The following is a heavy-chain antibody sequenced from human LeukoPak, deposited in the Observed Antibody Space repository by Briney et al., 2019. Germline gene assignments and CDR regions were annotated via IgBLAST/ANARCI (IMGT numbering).Heavy chain of an antibody. V-gene: IGHV4-34*01. CDR3: ARVSRLWWARDI. CDR2: INHSGST. Sequence: SETLSLTCAVYGXSFSAYYWSWIRQPPGKGLEWIGEINHSGSTNYNPSLKSRVNISVDTSKNQFSLKLSSMTAADTAVYYCARVSRLWWARDIWGQGTMVTVSS. CDR1: GXSFSAYY. D-gene: IGHD2-21*01. J-gene: IGHJ3*02.